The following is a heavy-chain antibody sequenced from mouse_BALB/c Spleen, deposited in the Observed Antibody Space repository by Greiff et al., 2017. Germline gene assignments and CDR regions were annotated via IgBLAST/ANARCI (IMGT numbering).Heavy chain of an antibody. D-gene: IGHD2-10*01. CDR3: ARSEGSYYGNYGAMDY. CDR2: INPYNGDT. CDR1: GYSFTGYF. Sequence: EVQLKQSGPELVKPGASVKISCKASGYSFTGYFMNWVMQSHGKSLEWIGRINPYNGDTFYNQKFKGKATLTVDKSSSTAHMELRSLASEDSAVYYCARSEGSYYGNYGAMDYWGQGTSVTVSS. V-gene: IGHV1-20*02. J-gene: IGHJ4*01.